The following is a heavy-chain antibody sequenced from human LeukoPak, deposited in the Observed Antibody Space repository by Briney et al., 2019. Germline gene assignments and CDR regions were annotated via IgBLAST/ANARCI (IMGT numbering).Heavy chain of an antibody. CDR2: IYTSGST. D-gene: IGHD2-2*01. CDR3: ARGLGYCSSTSGPSDAFDI. CDR1: GGSISSGSYN. J-gene: IGHJ3*02. V-gene: IGHV4-61*02. Sequence: SETLALTCTVSGGSISSGSYNWSWIPQPAGKGLEGIGRIYTSGSTNYNPSLKSRVTISVDTSKNQFSLKLSSVTAADTAVYYCARGLGYCSSTSGPSDAFDIWGQGTMVTVSS.